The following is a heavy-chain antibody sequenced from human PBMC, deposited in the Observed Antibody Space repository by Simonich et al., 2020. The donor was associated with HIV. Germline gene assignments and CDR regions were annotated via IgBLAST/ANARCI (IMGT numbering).Heavy chain of an antibody. CDR3: ARGFYQRLYYFDY. Sequence: QVQLQQWGAGLLKPSETLSLTCAVYGGSFSGYYWSWIRQPPGKGLEGIGEINHSRSTNYNPSLKSRVTISVDTSKNQFSLKLSSVTAADTAVYYCARGFYQRLYYFDYWGQGTLVTVSS. D-gene: IGHD2-2*01. V-gene: IGHV4-34*01. CDR2: INHSRST. J-gene: IGHJ4*02. CDR1: GGSFSGYY.